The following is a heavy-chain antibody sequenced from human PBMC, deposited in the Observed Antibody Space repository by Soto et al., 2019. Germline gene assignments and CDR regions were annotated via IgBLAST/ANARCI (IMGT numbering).Heavy chain of an antibody. J-gene: IGHJ6*02. D-gene: IGHD3-10*01. CDR2: ILNDGSNR. CDR3: ARDDEYSGNGMDV. V-gene: IGHV3-33*01. CDR1: EFTFSNYG. Sequence: QVQLVESGGGVVQPGRSLRLSCAASEFTFSNYGMHWVRQAPGKGLEWVAVILNDGSNRYHADSVKDRFTISRDNSKNPVYLQMNSLGAEDTAVYYCARDDEYSGNGMDVWGQGTTVTVS.